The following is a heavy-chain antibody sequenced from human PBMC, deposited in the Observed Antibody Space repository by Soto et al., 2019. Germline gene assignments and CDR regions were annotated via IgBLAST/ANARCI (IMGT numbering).Heavy chain of an antibody. V-gene: IGHV3-7*03. D-gene: IGHD2-15*01. CDR2: IKQDGSEK. J-gene: IGHJ4*02. CDR1: GFTFSSYW. CDR3: AVVGSGGS. Sequence: EVQLVESGGGLDQPGGSLRLSCAASGFTFSSYWMSWVRQAPGKGLEWVANIKQDGSEKYYVDSVKGRFTISRDIAKNSLFLQMSSLRAEDAAVYYCAVVGSGGSWGQGTLVTVFS.